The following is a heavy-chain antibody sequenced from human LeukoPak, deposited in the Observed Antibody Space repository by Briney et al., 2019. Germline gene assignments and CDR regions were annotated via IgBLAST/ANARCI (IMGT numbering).Heavy chain of an antibody. Sequence: EASVKVSCRASGYIFTGYYMHWVRQAPGQGLEWMGWINTNTGNPTYAQGFTGRFVFSLDTSVSTAYLQISSLKAEDTAVYYCARDARTTIFGVVAPKPRNWFDPWGQGTLVTVSS. D-gene: IGHD3-3*01. J-gene: IGHJ5*02. V-gene: IGHV7-4-1*02. CDR3: ARDARTTIFGVVAPKPRNWFDP. CDR1: GYIFTGYY. CDR2: INTNTGNP.